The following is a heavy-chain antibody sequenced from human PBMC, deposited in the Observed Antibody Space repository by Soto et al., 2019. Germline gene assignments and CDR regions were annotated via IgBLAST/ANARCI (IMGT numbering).Heavy chain of an antibody. Sequence: GGSLRLSCAASGFIFSTYTINWVRQAPGKGLEWVASISSSSRVIFYADSVKARFTISRDNANSSVDLQMNSLRVGDTAIYYCARGSWGGDGIDVWGQGTTVT. CDR2: ISSSSRVI. D-gene: IGHD3-16*01. CDR1: GFIFSTYT. CDR3: ARGSWGGDGIDV. J-gene: IGHJ6*02. V-gene: IGHV3-21*01.